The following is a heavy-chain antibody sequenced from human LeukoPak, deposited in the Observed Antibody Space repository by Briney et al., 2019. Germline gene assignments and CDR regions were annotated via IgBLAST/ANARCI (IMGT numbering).Heavy chain of an antibody. CDR1: GGSISSGDYH. CDR2: IDYSGST. CDR3: ARGPSVPAALPFDY. J-gene: IGHJ4*02. Sequence: SETLSLTCTVSGGSISSGDYHWSWIRQPPGKGLEWIGYIDYSGSTYFNPSLKSRVTISVDTSKNQFSLKLNSVTAADTAIYYCARGPSVPAALPFDYWGQGTLVTVSS. D-gene: IGHD2-2*01. V-gene: IGHV4-30-4*01.